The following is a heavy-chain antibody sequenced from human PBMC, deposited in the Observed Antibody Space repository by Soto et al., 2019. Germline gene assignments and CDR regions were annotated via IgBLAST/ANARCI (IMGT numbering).Heavy chain of an antibody. D-gene: IGHD3-9*01. Sequence: PSETLSLTCTVSGGSISSGDYYWSWIRQPPGKGLEWIGYIYYSGSTYYNPSLKSRVTISVDTSKNQFSLKLSSVTAADTAVYYCARADYDILTGPLTLYWGQGTLVTVLL. CDR2: IYYSGST. CDR3: ARADYDILTGPLTLY. V-gene: IGHV4-30-4*01. J-gene: IGHJ4*02. CDR1: GGSISSGDYY.